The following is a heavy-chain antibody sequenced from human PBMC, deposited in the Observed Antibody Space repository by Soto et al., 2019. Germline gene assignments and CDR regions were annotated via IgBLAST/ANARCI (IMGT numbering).Heavy chain of an antibody. Sequence: GASVKVSCKASGGTFSSYAISWVRQAPGQGLEWMGGIIPIFGTANYAQKFQGRVTITADESTSTAYMELSSLRSEDTALYYCARGEYSGSSLDYWGQGTLVTVSS. CDR1: GGTFSSYA. D-gene: IGHD1-26*01. V-gene: IGHV1-69*13. CDR3: ARGEYSGSSLDY. J-gene: IGHJ4*02. CDR2: IIPIFGTA.